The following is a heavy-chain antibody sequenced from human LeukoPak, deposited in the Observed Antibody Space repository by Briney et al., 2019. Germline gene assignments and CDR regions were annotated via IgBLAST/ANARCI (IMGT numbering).Heavy chain of an antibody. D-gene: IGHD3-22*01. CDR2: MSGSGDNT. CDR3: ATYRRGYHDSSESYYFDY. J-gene: IGHJ4*02. CDR1: GFTFSSYA. Sequence: GGSLRLSCAASGFTFSSYAMSWVRQVPGKGLEWVSVMSGSGDNTYYADSVKGRFTISRDNSKNMLYLQMNGLRAEDTAVYYCATYRRGYHDSSESYYFDYWGQGTLVTVSS. V-gene: IGHV3-23*01.